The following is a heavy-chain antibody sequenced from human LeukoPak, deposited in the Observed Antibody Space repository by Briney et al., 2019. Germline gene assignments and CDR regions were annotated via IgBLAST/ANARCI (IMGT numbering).Heavy chain of an antibody. J-gene: IGHJ4*02. CDR1: GGSFSGYY. CDR2: IDHSGST. D-gene: IGHD6-19*01. Sequence: PSETLSLTCAVYGGSFSGYYWNWIRQSPGKGLEWIGEIDHSGSTNYNPSLKSRVTISVDTFKSQLPLKLSSVTAADTAVYYCARRYSSGWYYFDYWGQGTLVTVSS. CDR3: ARRYSSGWYYFDY. V-gene: IGHV4-34*01.